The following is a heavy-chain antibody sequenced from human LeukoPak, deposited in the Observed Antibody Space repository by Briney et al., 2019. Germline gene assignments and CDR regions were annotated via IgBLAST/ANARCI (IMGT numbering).Heavy chain of an antibody. CDR2: ILSSGDYT. D-gene: IGHD6-19*01. Sequence: GGSLRLSCAASGFTFSNYAMSWVRQAPGKGLEWVSAILSSGDYTYYPDSLKGRFTISRDNSKNTLYLQINSLRADDTAVYYCAKEASTEVAGHAEYFQHWGQGTLVTVSS. J-gene: IGHJ1*01. CDR3: AKEASTEVAGHAEYFQH. CDR1: GFTFSNYA. V-gene: IGHV3-23*01.